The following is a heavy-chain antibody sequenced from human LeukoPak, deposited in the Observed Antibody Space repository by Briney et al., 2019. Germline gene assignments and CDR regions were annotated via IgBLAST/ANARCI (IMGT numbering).Heavy chain of an antibody. CDR2: INPSSGAT. CDR3: IRGPGHYFDY. CDR1: GHTFNYYY. J-gene: IGHJ4*02. V-gene: IGHV1-2*02. D-gene: IGHD3-10*01. Sequence: GASVKVSCKASGHTFNYYYMHWVRQAPGQGLEWMGWINPSSGATNYAQKFQGRVTMTRDTSVSTAYMELTRLRSDDSAVFYCIRGPGHYFDYWGQGTVVTVPS.